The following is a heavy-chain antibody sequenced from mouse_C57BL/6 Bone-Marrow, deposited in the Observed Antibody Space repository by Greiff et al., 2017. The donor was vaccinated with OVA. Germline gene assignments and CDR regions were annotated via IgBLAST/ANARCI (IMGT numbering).Heavy chain of an antibody. CDR1: GYTFTSYW. CDR3: ASWAFDY. CDR2: IYPGSGST. V-gene: IGHV1-55*01. J-gene: IGHJ2*01. Sequence: QVQLQQPGAELVKPGASVKMSCKASGYTFTSYWITWVKQRPGQGLEWIGDIYPGSGSTNYNEKFKSKATFTADTSSNTAYMQLSSLTTEDSAIYYCASWAFDYWGQGTTLTVSS. D-gene: IGHD4-1*01.